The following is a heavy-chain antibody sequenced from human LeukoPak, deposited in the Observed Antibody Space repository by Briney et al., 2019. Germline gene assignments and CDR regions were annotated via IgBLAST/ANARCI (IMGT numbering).Heavy chain of an antibody. D-gene: IGHD6-13*01. CDR1: GFTFDDYA. V-gene: IGHV3-30-3*01. CDR2: ISYDGSNK. CDR3: AGGLYSSSPN. J-gene: IGHJ4*02. Sequence: GGSLRLSCAASGFTFDDYAMHWVRQAPGKGLEWVAVISYDGSNKYYADSVKGRFTMSRDNAKNTLYLQMNSLRAEDTAVYYCAGGLYSSSPNWGQGTLVTVSS.